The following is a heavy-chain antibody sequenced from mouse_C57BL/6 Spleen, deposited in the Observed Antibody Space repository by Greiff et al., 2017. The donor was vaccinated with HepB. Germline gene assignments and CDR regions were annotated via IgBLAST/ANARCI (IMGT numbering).Heavy chain of an antibody. J-gene: IGHJ1*03. CDR3: ARRVYSNWYFDV. CDR1: GYAFSSYW. CDR2: IYPGDGDT. D-gene: IGHD2-5*01. V-gene: IGHV1-80*01. Sequence: QVQLKQSGAELVKPGASVKISCKASGYAFSSYWMNWVKQRPGKGLEWIGQIYPGDGDTNYNGKFKGKATLTADKSSSTAYMQLSSLTSEDSAVYFCARRVYSNWYFDVWGTGTTVTVSS.